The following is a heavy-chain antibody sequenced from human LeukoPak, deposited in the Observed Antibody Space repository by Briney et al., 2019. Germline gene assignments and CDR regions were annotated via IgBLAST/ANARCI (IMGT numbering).Heavy chain of an antibody. CDR1: GYTFTSYD. Sequence: ASVKVSCKASGYTFTSYDINWVRQATGQGLEWMGWMNPNSGNTGYAQKFQGRVTMTRNTSISTAYMELSSLRSEDTAVYYCARVAEQQLVSNDYWGQGTLVSVSS. CDR2: MNPNSGNT. J-gene: IGHJ4*02. D-gene: IGHD6-13*01. CDR3: ARVAEQQLVSNDY. V-gene: IGHV1-8*01.